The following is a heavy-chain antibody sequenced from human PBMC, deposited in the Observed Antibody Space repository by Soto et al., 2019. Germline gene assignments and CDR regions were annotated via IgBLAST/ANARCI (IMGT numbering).Heavy chain of an antibody. J-gene: IGHJ3*01. CDR1: GFTFSYYW. D-gene: IGHD2-21*01. V-gene: IGHV3-74*01. CDR2: IHSDGSST. CDR3: ARGERGAFDL. Sequence: EVRLVESEGGLVQPGGSLSLSCAASGFTFSYYWMHWVRHAPGQGLLWVSRIHSDGSSTTYADSVKGRFTISRDNAKNTVSLQMNSLRVEDTGVYFCARGERGAFDLWGQGTMVTVSS.